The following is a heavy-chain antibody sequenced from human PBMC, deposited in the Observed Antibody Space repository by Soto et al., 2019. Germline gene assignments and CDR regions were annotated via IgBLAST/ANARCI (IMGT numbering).Heavy chain of an antibody. V-gene: IGHV3-23*01. J-gene: IGHJ6*02. CDR1: GFTFSSYA. Sequence: EVQLLESGGGLVQPGGSLRLSCAASGFTFSSYAMSWVRHSPGKGLEWVSAISGSGGSTYYADSVKGRFTISRDNSKNTLYLQMNSLRAEDTAVYYCARVPAGPFDGMDVWGQGTTVTVSS. D-gene: IGHD2-2*01. CDR2: ISGSGGST. CDR3: ARVPAGPFDGMDV.